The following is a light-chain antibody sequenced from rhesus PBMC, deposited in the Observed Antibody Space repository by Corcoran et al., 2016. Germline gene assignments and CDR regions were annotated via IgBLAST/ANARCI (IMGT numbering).Light chain of an antibody. CDR1: QSPFDSNDGNTY. CDR2: EVS. V-gene: IGKV2-104*02. J-gene: IGKJ3*01. Sequence: IVMTQTPLFLPVTPGEPASIPCRSSQSPFDSNDGNTYLDWYLQKPGQCPQLLVYEVSNRASGVPDRLSGGGADTDFTLKISRVEAEDVGVYYCMQVLEFPLTFGPGTKLDIK. CDR3: MQVLEFPLT.